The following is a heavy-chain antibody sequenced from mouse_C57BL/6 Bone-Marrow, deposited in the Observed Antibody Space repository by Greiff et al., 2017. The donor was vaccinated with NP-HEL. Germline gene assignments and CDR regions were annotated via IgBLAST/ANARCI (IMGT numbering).Heavy chain of an antibody. J-gene: IGHJ1*03. D-gene: IGHD1-1*01. V-gene: IGHV1-85*01. CDR2: IYPRDGST. CDR1: GYTFTSYD. CDR3: ARDYDTWYFDI. Sequence: QVQLQQSGPELVKPGASVKLSCKASGYTFTSYDINWVKQRPGQGLEWIGWIYPRDGSTNYNEKFKGKATLTVDTSSSTAYMELRSLTSEDSAVYFCARDYDTWYFDIWGTGTAVTVSA.